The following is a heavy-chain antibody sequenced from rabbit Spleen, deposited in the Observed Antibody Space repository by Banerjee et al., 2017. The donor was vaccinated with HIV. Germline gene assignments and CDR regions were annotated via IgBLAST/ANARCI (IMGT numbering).Heavy chain of an antibody. J-gene: IGHJ6*01. CDR2: IYSTIHYT. CDR3: ARDSGSSFSSYGMDL. V-gene: IGHV1S45*01. CDR1: GFSFSSGYD. D-gene: IGHD8-1*01. Sequence: QEQLEESGGGLVQPEGSLTLTCTASGFSFSSGYDIVWVRQAPGKGLEWIGYIYSTIHYTYYANWAKGRFTISKTSSTTVTLQMTSLTAADTATYFCARDSGSSFSSYGMDLWGPGTLVTVS.